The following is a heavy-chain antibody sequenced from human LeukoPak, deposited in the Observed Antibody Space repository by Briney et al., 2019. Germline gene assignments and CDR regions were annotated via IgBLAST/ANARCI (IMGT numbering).Heavy chain of an antibody. D-gene: IGHD5-18*01. V-gene: IGHV3-21*01. J-gene: IGHJ4*02. CDR1: GFTFSSYS. CDR3: ARDSYGYSPPDY. CDR2: ISSSSSYI. Sequence: PGGSLRLSCAASGFTFSSYSMNWVRQAPGKGLEWVSSISSSSSYIYYADSVKGRLTISRDNAKNSLYLQMNSLRAEDTAVYYCARDSYGYSPPDYWGQGTLVTVSS.